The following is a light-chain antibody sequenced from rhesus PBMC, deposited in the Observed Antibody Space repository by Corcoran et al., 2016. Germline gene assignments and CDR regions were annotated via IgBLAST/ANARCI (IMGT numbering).Light chain of an antibody. CDR2: SVN. Sequence: QAALTQPPSVSKSLGQSVTISCPGTTSGIANYTDVSWSQHHPGKAPGLLFYSVNNRPSGVSDHFSGFKSGNTASLTISGLQPEDETLHHWYSHRGGTSFVFDSGTTLTVL. CDR3: YSHRGGTSFV. J-gene: IGLJ6*01. V-gene: IGLV2-26*02. CDR1: TSGIANYTD.